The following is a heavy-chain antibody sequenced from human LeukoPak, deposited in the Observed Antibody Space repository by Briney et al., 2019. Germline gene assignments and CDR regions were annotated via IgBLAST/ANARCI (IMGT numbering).Heavy chain of an antibody. J-gene: IGHJ4*02. CDR1: GGSFSGYY. Sequence: KPSETLSLTCAVYGGSFSGYYCSSIRQPPGKGLEWIGEINHSGSTNYNPSLKSRVTISVDTSQNQFSLKLSSVTAADTAVYYCARANYYDSSGYSYWGQGTLVTVSS. V-gene: IGHV4-34*01. CDR3: ARANYYDSSGYSY. D-gene: IGHD3-22*01. CDR2: INHSGST.